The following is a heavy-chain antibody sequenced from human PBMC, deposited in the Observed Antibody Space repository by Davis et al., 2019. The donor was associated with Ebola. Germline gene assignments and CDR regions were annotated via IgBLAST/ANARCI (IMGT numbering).Heavy chain of an antibody. Sequence: MPSETLSLTCTVSGYSISSGYYWGWIRQPPGKGLEWIGSIYHSGSTYYNPSLKSRVTISVDTSKNQFSLKLSSVTIADTAVYYCARVWNDYGSGSFYDYWGQGILVTVSS. CDR2: IYHSGST. CDR1: GYSISSGYY. J-gene: IGHJ4*02. V-gene: IGHV4-38-2*02. D-gene: IGHD3-10*01. CDR3: ARVWNDYGSGSFYDY.